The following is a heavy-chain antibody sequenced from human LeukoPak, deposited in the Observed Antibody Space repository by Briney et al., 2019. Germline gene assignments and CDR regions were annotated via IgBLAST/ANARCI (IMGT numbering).Heavy chain of an antibody. CDR3: ARDPLDS. CDR1: GFTFSNLW. CDR2: INPDGSIT. V-gene: IGHV3-74*01. J-gene: IGHJ5*01. Sequence: GGSLRLSCAASGFTFSNLWMHWVRQTPGKGLVWVSRINPDGSITVYADSVKGRFTIPRDNAKNTLFLQMNSLRAEDSAVYYCARDPLDSWGQGTLVTVSS.